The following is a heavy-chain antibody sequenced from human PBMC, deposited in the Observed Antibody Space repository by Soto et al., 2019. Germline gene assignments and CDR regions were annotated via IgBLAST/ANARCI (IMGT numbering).Heavy chain of an antibody. CDR2: ISGSGGST. CDR3: ARVVYCSGGSCYDAFDI. V-gene: IGHV3-23*01. D-gene: IGHD2-15*01. J-gene: IGHJ3*02. CDR1: GFTFSSYA. Sequence: PGGSLRLSCAASGFTFSSYAMSWVRQAPGKGLEWVSAISGSGGSTYYADSVKGRFTISRDNAKNSLYLQMNSLRAEDTAVYYCARVVYCSGGSCYDAFDIWGQGTMVTVSS.